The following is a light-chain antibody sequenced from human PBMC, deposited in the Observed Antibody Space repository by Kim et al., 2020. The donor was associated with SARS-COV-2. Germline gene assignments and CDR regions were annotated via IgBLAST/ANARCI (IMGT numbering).Light chain of an antibody. V-gene: IGLV3-9*01. J-gene: IGLJ3*02. Sequence: VARGHTARITGGGNNIGSKNVHWYQQKPGQAPVLVIYRDSNRPSGIPERFSGSNSGNTATLTISRAQAGDEADYYCQVWDSSTAWVFGGGTQLTVL. CDR2: RDS. CDR3: QVWDSSTAWV. CDR1: NIGSKN.